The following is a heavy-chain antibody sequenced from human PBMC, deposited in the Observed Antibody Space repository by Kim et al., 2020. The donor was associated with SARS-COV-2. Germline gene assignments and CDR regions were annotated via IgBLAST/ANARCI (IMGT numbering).Heavy chain of an antibody. CDR2: ISAYNGNT. CDR1: GYTFTSYG. V-gene: IGHV1-18*01. Sequence: ASVKVSCKASGYTFTSYGISWVRQAPGQGLEWMGWISAYNGNTNYAQKLQGRVTMTTDTSTSTAYMELRSLRSDDTAVYYCARGRHTIFGVVIMGDYWGQGTLVTVSS. D-gene: IGHD3-3*01. J-gene: IGHJ4*02. CDR3: ARGRHTIFGVVIMGDY.